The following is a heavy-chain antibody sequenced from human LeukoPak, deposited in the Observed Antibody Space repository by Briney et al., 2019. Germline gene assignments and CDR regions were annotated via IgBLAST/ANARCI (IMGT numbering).Heavy chain of an antibody. Sequence: ASVKVSCKASGGTFISYAISWVRQAPGQGLEWMGGIIPIFGTANYAQKFQGRVTITADESTSTAYMELSSLRSEDTAVYYCARDHDSGPNWFDPWGQGTLVTVSS. CDR3: ARDHDSGPNWFDP. CDR2: IIPIFGTA. CDR1: GGTFISYA. D-gene: IGHD3-22*01. J-gene: IGHJ5*02. V-gene: IGHV1-69*13.